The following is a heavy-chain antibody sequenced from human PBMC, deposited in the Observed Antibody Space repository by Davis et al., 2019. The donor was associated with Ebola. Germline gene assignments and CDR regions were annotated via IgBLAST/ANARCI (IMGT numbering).Heavy chain of an antibody. D-gene: IGHD1-7*01. CDR1: GDSVSSNSAL. CDR3: ARDRGTEGFDY. CDR2: TYYRSKWFN. Sequence: MPSETLSLTCAISGDSVSSNSALWIWIRQSPSRGLEWLGRTYYRSKWFNDYAISVKSRIIINPDTSKNQFSLHLNSVTPEDTAVYYCARDRGTEGFDYWGQGTLVTVSS. J-gene: IGHJ4*02. V-gene: IGHV6-1*01.